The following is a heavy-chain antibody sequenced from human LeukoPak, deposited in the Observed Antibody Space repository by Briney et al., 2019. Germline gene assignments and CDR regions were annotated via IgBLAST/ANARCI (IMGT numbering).Heavy chain of an antibody. V-gene: IGHV3-30*02. CDR1: GFTFSSYG. CDR2: IRYDGSNK. Sequence: GGSLRLSCAASGFTFSSYGMHWVRQAPGKGLEWVAFIRYDGSNKYYADSVKGRFTISRDNSKNTLYLQMNSLRAEDTAVSYCAKDGSWSGAEPDYWGQGTLVTVSS. D-gene: IGHD3-3*01. CDR3: AKDGSWSGAEPDY. J-gene: IGHJ4*02.